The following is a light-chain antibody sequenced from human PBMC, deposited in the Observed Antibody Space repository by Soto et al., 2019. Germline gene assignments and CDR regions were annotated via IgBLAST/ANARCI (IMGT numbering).Light chain of an antibody. V-gene: IGLV2-14*03. CDR1: NSDVGAYKP. CDR2: DVS. Sequence: QSALTQPASVSGSPGQSITISCTGTNSDVGAYKPVSWYQHHPGKASKLMIYDVSYRPSGVSNRFSGSQSGNTASLSFSGFQPEDESDYYCSSSTTRGTRVFGTGTKVTVL. CDR3: SSSTTRGTRV. J-gene: IGLJ1*01.